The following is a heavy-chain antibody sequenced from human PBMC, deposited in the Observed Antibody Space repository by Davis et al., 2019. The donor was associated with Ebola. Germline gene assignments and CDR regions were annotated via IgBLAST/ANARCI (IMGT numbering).Heavy chain of an antibody. Sequence: GESLKISCAASGFTFSSYGMHWVRQAPGKGLEWVAVISYDGSNKYYADSVKGRFTISRDNSKNTLYLQMNSLRAEDTAVYYCAKGIVLKVYASWYYGMDVWGKGTTVTVSS. CDR3: AKGIVLKVYASWYYGMDV. V-gene: IGHV3-30*18. CDR1: GFTFSSYG. CDR2: ISYDGSNK. J-gene: IGHJ6*04. D-gene: IGHD2-8*01.